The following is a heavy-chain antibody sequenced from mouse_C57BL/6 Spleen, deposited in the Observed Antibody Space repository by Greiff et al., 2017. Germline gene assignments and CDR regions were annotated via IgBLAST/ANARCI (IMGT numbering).Heavy chain of an antibody. D-gene: IGHD1-1*01. V-gene: IGHV1-80*01. CDR2: IYPGDGDT. CDR1: GYAFSSYW. Sequence: QVQLQQSGAELVKPGASVKISCKASGYAFSSYWLNWVKQRHGKGLERIGQIYPGDGDTNYNGKFKGKATLTADRSSSTAYMQLSSLTSDDSAVYFCARWTYGSSYGYAMDYWGQGTSVTVSS. J-gene: IGHJ4*01. CDR3: ARWTYGSSYGYAMDY.